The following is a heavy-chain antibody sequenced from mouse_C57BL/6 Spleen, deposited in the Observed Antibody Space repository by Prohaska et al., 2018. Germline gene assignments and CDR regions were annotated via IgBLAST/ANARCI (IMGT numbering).Heavy chain of an antibody. V-gene: IGHV1-18*01. CDR2: INPNNGGT. D-gene: IGHD2-5*01. J-gene: IGHJ3*01. Sequence: FTDYNMDWVKQSHGKSLEWIGDINPNNGGTIYNQKFKGKATLTVDKSSSTAYMELRSLTSEDTAVYYCAREGYSNWGGFAYWGQGTLVTVSA. CDR3: AREGYSNWGGFAY. CDR1: FTDYN.